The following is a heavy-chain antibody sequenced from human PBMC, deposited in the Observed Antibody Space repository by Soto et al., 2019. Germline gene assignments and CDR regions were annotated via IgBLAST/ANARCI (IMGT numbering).Heavy chain of an antibody. CDR2: ISAYNGNT. Sequence: RASVKVSCKASGYTFTSYGISWVRQAPGQGLEWMGWISAYNGNTNYAQKLQGRVTMTTDTSTSTAYMELRSLRSDDTAVYYCARDLSVVTAISPPNYWGQGTLVTVSS. J-gene: IGHJ4*02. D-gene: IGHD2-21*02. CDR3: ARDLSVVTAISPPNY. CDR1: GYTFTSYG. V-gene: IGHV1-18*04.